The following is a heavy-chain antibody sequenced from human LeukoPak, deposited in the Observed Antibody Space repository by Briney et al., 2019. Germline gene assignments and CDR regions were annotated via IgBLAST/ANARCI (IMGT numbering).Heavy chain of an antibody. Sequence: SETLSLTCAVYAGSFSAYYWSCIRHPPGKGLEWIGEINHSGSTNYNPSFKSRVTISVDTSKNQFSLKQSSVTAADTAVYYCARSQYVDTAMVAWYMDVWGKGTTVTVSS. CDR2: INHSGST. D-gene: IGHD5-18*01. CDR3: ARSQYVDTAMVAWYMDV. J-gene: IGHJ6*03. CDR1: AGSFSAYY. V-gene: IGHV4-34*01.